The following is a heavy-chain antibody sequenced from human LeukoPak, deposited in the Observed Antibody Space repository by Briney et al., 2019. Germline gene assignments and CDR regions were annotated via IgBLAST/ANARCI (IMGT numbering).Heavy chain of an antibody. CDR1: GFPFSSYA. CDR3: ARGYYDASGYWGL. D-gene: IGHD3-22*01. CDR2: ISFDGKKT. J-gene: IGHJ4*02. V-gene: IGHV3-30*04. Sequence: GGSLRLSCAASGFPFSSYAMHGVRQAPCKGLDGVALISFDGKKTYYADSVKGRFTISRDNSRSAWPLQMNSPRAEATAVYFCARGYYDASGYWGLWGQGSMVTVSS.